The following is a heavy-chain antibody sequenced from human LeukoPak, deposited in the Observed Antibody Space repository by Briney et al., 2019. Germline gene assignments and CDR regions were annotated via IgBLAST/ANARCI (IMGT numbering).Heavy chain of an antibody. CDR3: AKQPDYDILTGYSPYFDY. CDR1: GFTFSNYA. D-gene: IGHD3-9*01. CDR2: SSGSGDST. J-gene: IGHJ4*02. Sequence: TGGSLRLSCAASGFTFSNYAMNWVRQAPGKGLEWVSSSSGSGDSTFHADSVKGRFTISRDNSKNTLYLQMNSLRAEDTAVYYCAKQPDYDILTGYSPYFDYWGQGTLVTVSS. V-gene: IGHV3-23*01.